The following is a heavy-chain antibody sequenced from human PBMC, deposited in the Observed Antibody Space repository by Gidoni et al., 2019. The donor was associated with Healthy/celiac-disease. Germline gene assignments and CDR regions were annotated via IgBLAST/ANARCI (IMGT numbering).Heavy chain of an antibody. V-gene: IGHV4-34*01. CDR2: INHSGSP. Sequence: QAQLQQWGAGLLKHSETLSLTCAVYGGYFSGYYWSWIRQPQGKGLEWIGEINHSGSPNYNPSLKSRVTISVDTSKNQFSLKLSSVTAADTAVYYCSRVGDFWSGYFDYWGQGTLVTVSS. CDR3: SRVGDFWSGYFDY. CDR1: GGYFSGYY. J-gene: IGHJ4*02. D-gene: IGHD3-3*01.